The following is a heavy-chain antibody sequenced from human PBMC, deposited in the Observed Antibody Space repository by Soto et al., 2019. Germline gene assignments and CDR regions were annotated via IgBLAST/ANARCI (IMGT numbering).Heavy chain of an antibody. J-gene: IGHJ4*02. CDR1: GITFSSYA. D-gene: IGHD5-18*01. CDR2: ISGSGKST. Sequence: EMQLLESGGGLVQPGGSLRLSCAASGITFSSYALSWVRQAPGKGLEWVSAISGSGKSTYYADSVKSRFTISRDTSKSTLYLHMTSLRADDTAKYYCAKEAGGGTAMVTSYFDYWGQGTLVTVSS. CDR3: AKEAGGGTAMVTSYFDY. V-gene: IGHV3-23*01.